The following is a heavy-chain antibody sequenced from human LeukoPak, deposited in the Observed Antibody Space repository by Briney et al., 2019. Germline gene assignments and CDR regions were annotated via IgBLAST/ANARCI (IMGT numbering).Heavy chain of an antibody. Sequence: ASVKVSCKASGYTFTSYGISWVRQAPGQGLEWMGWISAYNGNTNYAQKLQGRVTMTTDTSTSTAYMELRSLRSDDTAVYYSARVLGPGKITAGRWFDPWGQGTLVTVSS. V-gene: IGHV1-18*01. J-gene: IGHJ5*02. D-gene: IGHD3-10*01. CDR2: ISAYNGNT. CDR1: GYTFTSYG. CDR3: ARVLGPGKITAGRWFDP.